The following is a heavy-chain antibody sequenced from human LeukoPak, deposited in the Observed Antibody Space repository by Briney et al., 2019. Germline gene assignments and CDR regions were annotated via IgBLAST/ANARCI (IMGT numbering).Heavy chain of an antibody. D-gene: IGHD6-6*01. J-gene: IGHJ2*01. V-gene: IGHV4-4*07. Sequence: SETLSLTCSVSSDSISTHSWSWIRQPAGKRLEWIGHISPSGNTNYNPSPKSRVTMSLDTSKNHFSLKLTSVTAADTAVYYCARRPYWYFDLWGRGTLVTVSS. CDR3: ARRPYWYFDL. CDR2: ISPSGNT. CDR1: SDSISTHS.